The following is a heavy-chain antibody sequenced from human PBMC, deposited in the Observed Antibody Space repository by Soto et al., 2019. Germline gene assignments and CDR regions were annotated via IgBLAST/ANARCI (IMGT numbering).Heavy chain of an antibody. CDR3: AKDRPWFDP. CDR1: GLTFSSYG. J-gene: IGHJ5*02. CDR2: ISYDGRNK. Sequence: QVQLVESGGGVVQPGRSLRLSCAASGLTFSSYGMHWVRQAPGKGLEWVAVISYDGRNKYYADSVKGRFTISRDNSKNTRYLQMNSLRAEDTAVYYCAKDRPWFDPWGQGTLVTVSS. V-gene: IGHV3-30*18.